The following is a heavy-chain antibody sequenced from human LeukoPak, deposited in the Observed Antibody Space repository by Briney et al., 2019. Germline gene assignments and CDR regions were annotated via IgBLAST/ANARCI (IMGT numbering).Heavy chain of an antibody. CDR1: GGSISSGGYY. D-gene: IGHD3/OR15-3a*01. V-gene: IGHV4-61*02. Sequence: SETLSLTCTVSGGSISSGGYYWSWIRQPVGKGLEWIGRMYLSGETNYNPSLKSRVTMSLDTSKNHFSLKLTSATAADTAVYYCASGIQWTGNNYWGQGALVTVSS. CDR3: ASGIQWTGNNY. J-gene: IGHJ4*02. CDR2: MYLSGET.